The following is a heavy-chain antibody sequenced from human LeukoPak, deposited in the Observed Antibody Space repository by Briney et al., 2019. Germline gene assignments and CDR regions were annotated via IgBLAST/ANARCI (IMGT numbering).Heavy chain of an antibody. V-gene: IGHV1-46*01. J-gene: IGHJ6*03. D-gene: IGHD3-9*01. CDR1: GYTFTSYY. Sequence: SSVKVSCKASGYTFTSYYMHWVRQAPGQGLEWMGIINPSGGSTSYAQKFQGRVTMTRDMSTSTVYMELSSLRSEDTAVYYCARDGQKYFDWLLADYYMDVWGKGTTVTVSS. CDR2: INPSGGST. CDR3: ARDGQKYFDWLLADYYMDV.